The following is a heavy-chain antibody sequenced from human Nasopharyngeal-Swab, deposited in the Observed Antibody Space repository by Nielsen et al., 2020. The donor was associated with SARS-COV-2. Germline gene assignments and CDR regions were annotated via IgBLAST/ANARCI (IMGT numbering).Heavy chain of an antibody. D-gene: IGHD5-12*01. CDR3: AALPGYSGYEGIDP. CDR1: GFTFDDYA. Sequence: SLKISCAASGFTFDDYAMHWDRQAPGKGLEWVSGISWNSGSIGYADSVKGRFTISRDNAKNSLYLQMNSLRAEDTALYYCAALPGYSGYEGIDPWGQGTLVTVSS. CDR2: ISWNSGSI. J-gene: IGHJ5*02. V-gene: IGHV3-9*01.